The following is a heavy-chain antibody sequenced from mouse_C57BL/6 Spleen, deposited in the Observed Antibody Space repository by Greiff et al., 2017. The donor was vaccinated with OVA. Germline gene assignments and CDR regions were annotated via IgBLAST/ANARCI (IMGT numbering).Heavy chain of an antibody. CDR1: GYTFTSYW. V-gene: IGHV1-69*01. J-gene: IGHJ2*01. CDR3: ARPHVGYGSCSDLDY. D-gene: IGHD1-1*01. CDR2: IDPSDSYT. Sequence: VQLQQPGAELVMPGASVKLSCKASGYTFTSYWMHWVKQRPGQGLEWIGEIDPSDSYTNYNQKFKGKSTLTVDKSSSTAYMQLSSLTSEDSAVYYCARPHVGYGSCSDLDYWGQGTTLTVSS.